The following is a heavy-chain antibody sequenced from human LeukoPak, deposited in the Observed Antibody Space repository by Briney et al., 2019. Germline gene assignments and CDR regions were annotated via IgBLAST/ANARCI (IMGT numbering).Heavy chain of an antibody. CDR3: ARIGGSYAAKGWFDP. V-gene: IGHV3-21*01. J-gene: IGHJ5*02. D-gene: IGHD1-26*01. CDR1: GFTFSSYS. Sequence: GGSLRLSCAASGFTFSSYSMNWVRQAPGKGLEWVSSISSSSGYIYYADSVKGRFTISRDNAKNSLYLQMNSLRAEDTAVYYCARIGGSYAAKGWFDPWGQGTLVTVSS. CDR2: ISSSSGYI.